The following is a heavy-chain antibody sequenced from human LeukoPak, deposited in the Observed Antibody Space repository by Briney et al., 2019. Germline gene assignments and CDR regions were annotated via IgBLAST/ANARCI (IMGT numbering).Heavy chain of an antibody. CDR3: ARRGYCSGGSCHSFDY. Sequence: TSETLSLTCTVSGGSISSYYWSWIRQPPGKGLEWIGYIYYSGSTNYNPSLKSRVTISVDTSKNQFSLKLKSVTAADTAVYYCARRGYCSGGSCHSFDYWGQGTLVTVSS. J-gene: IGHJ4*02. D-gene: IGHD2-15*01. CDR1: GGSISSYY. V-gene: IGHV4-59*01. CDR2: IYYSGST.